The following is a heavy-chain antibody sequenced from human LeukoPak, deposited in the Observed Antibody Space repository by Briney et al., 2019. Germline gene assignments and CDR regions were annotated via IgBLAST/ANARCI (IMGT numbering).Heavy chain of an antibody. D-gene: IGHD5-24*01. Sequence: GESLKISCKGSGYSFTSYWIGWVRQMPGKGLEWMGIIYPGDSDTRYSPSFQGQVTISANKSISTAYLQWSSLKASDTAMYYCARLNQPRWLARGSFDYWGQGTLVTVSS. CDR3: ARLNQPRWLARGSFDY. CDR2: IYPGDSDT. V-gene: IGHV5-51*01. J-gene: IGHJ4*02. CDR1: GYSFTSYW.